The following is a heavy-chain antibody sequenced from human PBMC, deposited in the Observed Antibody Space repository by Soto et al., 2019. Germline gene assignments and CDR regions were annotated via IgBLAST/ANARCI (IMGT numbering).Heavy chain of an antibody. CDR2: ISGSGGGT. V-gene: IGHV3-23*01. D-gene: IGHD6-13*01. CDR1: GFTFSSYA. CDR3: AKDQRGFTSTARIDY. Sequence: EVQVLESGGGLVQPGGSLRLSCAASGFTFSSYAMSWVRQAPGKGLEWVSSISGSGGGTYYADSVKGRFTISRDNSKNTLYLQMNSLRAEDTAVYYCAKDQRGFTSTARIDYWGQGTLVTVSS. J-gene: IGHJ4*02.